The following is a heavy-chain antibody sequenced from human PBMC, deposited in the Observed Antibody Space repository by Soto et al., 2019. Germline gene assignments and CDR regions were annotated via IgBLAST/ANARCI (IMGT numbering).Heavy chain of an antibody. D-gene: IGHD3-22*01. CDR1: GDSISTYY. CDR2: LYYGRSA. V-gene: IGHV4-59*01. CDR3: ALRSMAVVPEY. Sequence: QVQLQESGPGLVKPSETLSLTCSDSGDSISTYYCMWIRQPPGKGLESIGYLYYGRSANYNPSHKSRVTLAVDTSTNQCSLTMSSMTAADTAVYYCALRSMAVVPEYWGHGTLVTVSS. J-gene: IGHJ4*01.